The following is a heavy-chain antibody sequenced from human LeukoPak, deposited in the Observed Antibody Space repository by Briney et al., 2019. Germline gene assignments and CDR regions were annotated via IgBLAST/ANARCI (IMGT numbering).Heavy chain of an antibody. D-gene: IGHD3-3*01. CDR2: MNPNSGNT. Sequence: ASVKVSCKASGYTFTSYDVNWVRQATGQGLEWMGWMNPNSGNTGYAQKFQGGVTITRNTSIITAYMELSSLRSEDTAVYYCARALTFVTIFGVVHRRDAFDIWGQGTMVTVPS. CDR1: GYTFTSYD. J-gene: IGHJ3*02. CDR3: ARALTFVTIFGVVHRRDAFDI. V-gene: IGHV1-8*03.